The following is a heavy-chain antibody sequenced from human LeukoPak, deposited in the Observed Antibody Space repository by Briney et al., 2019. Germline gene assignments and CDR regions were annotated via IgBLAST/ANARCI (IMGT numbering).Heavy chain of an antibody. D-gene: IGHD5-18*01. J-gene: IGHJ4*02. CDR3: ARGYSYGYFFY. Sequence: ASVKVSCLASGYTFTNYYIHWVRQAPGQGGEGMVIINPRAGSTSYAQKFQGRVTMTRDTSTSTVYMELSSLRPEDTAVYYCARGYSYGYFFYWGQGTLVTVSS. CDR2: INPRAGST. CDR1: GYTFTNYY. V-gene: IGHV1-46*01.